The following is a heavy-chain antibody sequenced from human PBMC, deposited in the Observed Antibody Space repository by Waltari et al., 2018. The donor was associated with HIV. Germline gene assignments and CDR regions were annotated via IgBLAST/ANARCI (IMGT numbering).Heavy chain of an antibody. Sequence: VAESGGTSIPPGGSLKLPCVADAFFVSSTYMTWVRQAPGKSLEWLAVMYPGGDTYYEDSVKGRFSLSRDNSRNTVFLQINNLVFDDTALYFCARGIRYLGPWGRGTRVTVSS. J-gene: IGHJ5*02. CDR1: AFFVSSTY. CDR2: MYPGGDT. V-gene: IGHV3-53*05. CDR3: ARGIRYLGP. D-gene: IGHD3-9*01.